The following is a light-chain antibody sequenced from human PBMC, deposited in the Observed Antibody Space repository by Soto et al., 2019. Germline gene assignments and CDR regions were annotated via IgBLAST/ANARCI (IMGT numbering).Light chain of an antibody. CDR2: MVS. Sequence: QSVLTQPASVSGSPGQSITISCTGTSSDVGNYNYVSWYQQYPGRVPKLLIYMVSNRASGVSNRFCGSKSGNTASLTISGLQAEDEADYFCTSPTPGSLYVFGTGTKVTVL. V-gene: IGLV2-14*01. CDR3: TSPTPGSLYV. J-gene: IGLJ1*01. CDR1: SSDVGNYNY.